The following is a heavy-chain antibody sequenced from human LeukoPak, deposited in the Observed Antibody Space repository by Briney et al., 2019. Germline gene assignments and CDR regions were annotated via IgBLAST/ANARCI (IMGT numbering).Heavy chain of an antibody. D-gene: IGHD2-15*01. CDR3: TRDCSGSTCYEEMDY. Sequence: GGSLRLSCKPSGFTFGDYAMSWVRQAPGKXLEWVGFIRSKAFGATTDYAASVKGRFTVSRDDSKGIAYLQMNSLKTEDTAVYYCTRDCSGSTCYEEMDYWGQGTLVTVSS. V-gene: IGHV3-49*04. CDR2: IRSKAFGATT. J-gene: IGHJ4*02. CDR1: GFTFGDYA.